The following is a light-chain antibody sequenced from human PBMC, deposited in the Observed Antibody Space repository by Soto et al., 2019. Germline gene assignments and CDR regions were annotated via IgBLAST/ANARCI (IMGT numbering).Light chain of an antibody. J-gene: IGKJ4*01. V-gene: IGKV4-1*01. CDR1: QSVLYSSNNKNY. Sequence: DTVMTQSPDSLAVSLGERATINCKSSQSVLYSSNNKNYLVWYQQKPGQPPKLLIYWASTRESGVPDRFSGSGSGTDFTLTISSLQAEDVAVYYCQQYYSTPLTFGGGTKVEIK. CDR2: WAS. CDR3: QQYYSTPLT.